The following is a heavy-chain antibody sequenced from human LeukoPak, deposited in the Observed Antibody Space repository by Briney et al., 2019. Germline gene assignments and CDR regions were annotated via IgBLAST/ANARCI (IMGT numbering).Heavy chain of an antibody. Sequence: GGSLRLSCAASGFTFSSYSMNWVRQAPGKGLEWVSSISSSSSYIYHADSLKGRFTISRDNAKNSLYLQMKSLRAEDTAVYYCARDKQLVQGGGVYWGQGTLVSVSS. CDR1: GFTFSSYS. CDR3: ARDKQLVQGGGVY. D-gene: IGHD6-6*01. CDR2: ISSSSSYI. V-gene: IGHV3-21*01. J-gene: IGHJ4*02.